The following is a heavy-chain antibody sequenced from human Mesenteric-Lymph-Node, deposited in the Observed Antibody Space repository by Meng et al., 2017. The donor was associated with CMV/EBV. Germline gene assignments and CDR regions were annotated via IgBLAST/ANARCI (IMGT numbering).Heavy chain of an antibody. D-gene: IGHD4-17*01. CDR1: AFTFSDYY. CDR3: ARGDPTVTTDY. V-gene: IGHV3-11*06. CDR2: ISSSSSYI. J-gene: IGHJ4*02. Sequence: SCAASAFTFSDYYMTWIRQAPGKGLEWVSSISSSSSYIYYADSVKGRFTISRDNAKNSLYLQMNSLRAEDTAVYYCARGDPTVTTDYWGQGTLVTVSS.